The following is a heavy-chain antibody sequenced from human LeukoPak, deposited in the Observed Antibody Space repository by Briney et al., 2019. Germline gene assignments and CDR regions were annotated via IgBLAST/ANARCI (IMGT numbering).Heavy chain of an antibody. CDR1: GFTFSTYS. CDR2: ISSSSGTI. J-gene: IGHJ1*01. CDR3: VKAGDYVGNSGYFHH. D-gene: IGHD4-23*01. V-gene: IGHV3-48*02. Sequence: GGSLRLSCAASGFTFSTYSMNWVRQAPGKGLEWVSYISSSSGTIYYADSVKGRFTISRDNVKISLYLQMNSLRDEDTAVYYCVKAGDYVGNSGYFHHWGQGTLVTVSS.